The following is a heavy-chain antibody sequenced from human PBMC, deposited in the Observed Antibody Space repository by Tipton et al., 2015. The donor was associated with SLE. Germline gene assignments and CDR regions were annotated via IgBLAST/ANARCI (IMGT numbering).Heavy chain of an antibody. CDR2: IYGGGST. V-gene: IGHV3-66*01. J-gene: IGHJ4*02. CDR1: GFTVSSNF. CDR3: ARENDFWSGYFSFDY. D-gene: IGHD3-3*01. Sequence: SLRLSCAASGFTVSSNFMTWVRQAPEKGLEWVAFIYGGGSTQYSDSVKGRFTISRDNSKNTLYLQMNSLRAEDTAVYYCARENDFWSGYFSFDYWGQGTLVTVSS.